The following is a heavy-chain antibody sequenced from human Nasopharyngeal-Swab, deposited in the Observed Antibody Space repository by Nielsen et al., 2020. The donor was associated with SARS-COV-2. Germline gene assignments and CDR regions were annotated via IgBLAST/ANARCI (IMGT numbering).Heavy chain of an antibody. V-gene: IGHV5-51*01. CDR2: IYPGDSNT. J-gene: IGHJ6*02. D-gene: IGHD1-26*01. CDR3: ARPMRPMGHYYFGMDV. CDR1: GYSFTTYW. Sequence: GESLKISCKGSGYSFTTYWIGWVRQLPGQGLEWMGIIYPGDSNTRYSPSFPGQVTISVDKYSSTAYLQWSSLKASDTAIYYCARPMRPMGHYYFGMDVWGQGTTVTVSS.